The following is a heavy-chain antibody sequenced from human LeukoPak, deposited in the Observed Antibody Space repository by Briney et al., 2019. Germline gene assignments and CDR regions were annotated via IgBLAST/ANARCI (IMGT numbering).Heavy chain of an antibody. D-gene: IGHD3-9*01. CDR1: GGSISSYY. V-gene: IGHV4-59*08. J-gene: IGHJ3*02. Sequence: KPSETLSLTCTVSGGSISSYYWSWIRQPPGKGLEWIGYMYYSGSTNYNPSLKSRVTISVDTSKNQFSLKLSSVTAADTAVYYCARQGYDILTGYPFDAFDIWGQGTMVTVSS. CDR2: MYYSGST. CDR3: ARQGYDILTGYPFDAFDI.